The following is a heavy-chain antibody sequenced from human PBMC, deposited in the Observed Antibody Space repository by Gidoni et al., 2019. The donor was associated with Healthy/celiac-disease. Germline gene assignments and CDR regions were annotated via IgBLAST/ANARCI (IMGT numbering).Heavy chain of an antibody. Sequence: QVQLVESGGGVVQPGRSLRLSCAASGFTFSSYGMHWGRQAPGKGLEWGAVIWYDGSNKYYADSVKGRFTISRDNSKNTLYLQMNSLRAEDTAVYYCAREGGLLRYFDWLLYLDYWGQGTLVTVSS. D-gene: IGHD3-9*01. J-gene: IGHJ4*02. V-gene: IGHV3-33*01. CDR1: GFTFSSYG. CDR2: IWYDGSNK. CDR3: AREGGLLRYFDWLLYLDY.